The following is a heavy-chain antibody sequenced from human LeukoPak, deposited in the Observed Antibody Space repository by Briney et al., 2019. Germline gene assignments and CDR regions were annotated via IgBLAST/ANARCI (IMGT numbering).Heavy chain of an antibody. J-gene: IGHJ4*02. CDR3: ARVGYYASGPFSYFDY. Sequence: GGSLRLSCAASGFTYSGYAMHWVRQAPGKGLEWVAVISYDGSNEYYADSVKGRFTISRDNSKNTLYLQMNSLSVEDTAVYYCARVGYYASGPFSYFDYWGQGTLVTVSS. D-gene: IGHD3-10*01. V-gene: IGHV3-30-3*01. CDR1: GFTYSGYA. CDR2: ISYDGSNE.